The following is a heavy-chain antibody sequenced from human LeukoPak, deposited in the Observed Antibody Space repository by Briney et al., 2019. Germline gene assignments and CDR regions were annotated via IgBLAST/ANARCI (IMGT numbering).Heavy chain of an antibody. CDR2: IYSSGST. CDR1: SVSISNNNYY. V-gene: IGHV4-39*02. CDR3: AREAFSSGYYDDY. D-gene: IGHD3-22*01. J-gene: IGHJ4*02. Sequence: SETLSLTCTVSSVSISNNNYYWGWIRQPPGKGLEWIGTIYSSGSTYYIPSLKSRLTMSIDTSKNQFSLKLSSVTAAETAVYYCAREAFSSGYYDDYWGQGTLVTVSS.